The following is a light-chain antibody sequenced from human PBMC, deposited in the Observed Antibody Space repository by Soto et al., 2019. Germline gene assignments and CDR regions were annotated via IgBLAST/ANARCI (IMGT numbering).Light chain of an antibody. CDR3: QQRTNWSPPA. Sequence: DIVLTQFPATLSLSPGERATLSCRASQSVTSYLAWYQQKPGQAPRLLMSDVSDRATGVPARFRGSGSGTDLTLTISSLEPEDFAVYYCQQRTNWSPPAFGGGTKVEIK. V-gene: IGKV3-11*01. CDR1: QSVTSY. CDR2: DVS. J-gene: IGKJ4*01.